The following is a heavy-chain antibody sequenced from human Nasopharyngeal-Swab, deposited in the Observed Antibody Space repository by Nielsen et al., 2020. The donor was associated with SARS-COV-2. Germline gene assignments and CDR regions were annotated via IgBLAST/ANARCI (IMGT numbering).Heavy chain of an antibody. V-gene: IGHV1-8*01. J-gene: IGHJ3*02. CDR3: ARGGPDIVVVPAEAFDI. Sequence: ASVKVSCKASGYTFTSYDINWVRQATGQGLEWMGWMNPNSGNTGYAQKFQGRVTMTRNTSISTAYMELSSLRSEDTAVYYCARGGPDIVVVPAEAFDIWGQGTIVTVSS. D-gene: IGHD2-2*01. CDR1: GYTFTSYD. CDR2: MNPNSGNT.